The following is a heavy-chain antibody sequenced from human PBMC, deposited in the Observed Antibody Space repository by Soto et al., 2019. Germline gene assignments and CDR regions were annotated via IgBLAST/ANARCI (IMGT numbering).Heavy chain of an antibody. V-gene: IGHV3-74*01. CDR2: INSDGSTI. J-gene: IGHJ4*02. Sequence: PGGSLRLSCAASGFTFSSYWMHWVRQAPGKGLVWVSRINSDGSTISYADSVKGRFTISRDNAKNTLYLQMNSLRAEGTAVYYCAKSLVARPYDYWGQGTLVTVSS. CDR1: GFTFSSYW. CDR3: AKSLVARPYDY. D-gene: IGHD6-6*01.